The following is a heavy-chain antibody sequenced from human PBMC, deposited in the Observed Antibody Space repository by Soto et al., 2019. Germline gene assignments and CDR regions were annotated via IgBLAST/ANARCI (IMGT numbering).Heavy chain of an antibody. D-gene: IGHD3-10*01. V-gene: IGHV4-34*01. J-gene: IGHJ6*02. Sequence: SETLSLTCAVYGGSFSGYYWSWIRQPPGKGLEWIGEINHSGSTNYNPSLKSRVTISVDTSKNQFSLKLSSVTAADTAVYYCARVHGFSLFRPPYGMDVWGQGTTVTVSS. CDR3: ARVHGFSLFRPPYGMDV. CDR1: GGSFSGYY. CDR2: INHSGST.